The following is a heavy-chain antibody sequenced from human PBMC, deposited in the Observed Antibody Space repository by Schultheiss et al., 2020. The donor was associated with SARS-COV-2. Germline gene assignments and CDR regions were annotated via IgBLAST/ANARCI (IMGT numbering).Heavy chain of an antibody. J-gene: IGHJ5*02. V-gene: IGHV4-39*07. CDR3: ARAIAAAGIWFDP. CDR1: GGSISSSSYY. CDR2: INHSGST. D-gene: IGHD6-13*01. Sequence: SETLSLTCSVSGGSISSSSYYWSWIRQPPGKGLEWIGEINHSGSTNYNPSLKSRVTISVDTSKNQFSLKLSSVTAADTAVYYCARAIAAAGIWFDPWGQGTLVTVSS.